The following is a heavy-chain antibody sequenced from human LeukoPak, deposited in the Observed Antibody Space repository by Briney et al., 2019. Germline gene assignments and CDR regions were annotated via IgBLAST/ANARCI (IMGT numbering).Heavy chain of an antibody. CDR2: INRNSRRT. Sequence: ASVKVSCTASGYTFTRYYLHWVGQAPGQGGEWMGWINRNSRRTNYAHKFRGKITMPSHTSISTAYMELSRLRSDDTAVYYCARDTVTVTTPQIYYWGQGTLVTVSS. CDR3: ARDTVTVTTPQIYY. CDR1: GYTFTRYY. J-gene: IGHJ4*02. V-gene: IGHV1-2*07. D-gene: IGHD4-17*01.